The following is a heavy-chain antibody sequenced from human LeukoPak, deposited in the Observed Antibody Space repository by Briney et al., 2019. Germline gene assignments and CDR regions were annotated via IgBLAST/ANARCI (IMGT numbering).Heavy chain of an antibody. CDR1: GGTFSSYA. J-gene: IGHJ6*02. CDR2: MNPNSGNT. CDR3: ARVPQTYYYYGMDV. Sequence: GASVKVSCEASGGTFSSYAISWVRQAPGQGLEWMGWMNPNSGNTGYAQKFQGRVTMTRNTSISTAYMELSSLRSEDTAVYYRARVPQTYYYYGMDVWGQGTTVTVSS. V-gene: IGHV1-8*02.